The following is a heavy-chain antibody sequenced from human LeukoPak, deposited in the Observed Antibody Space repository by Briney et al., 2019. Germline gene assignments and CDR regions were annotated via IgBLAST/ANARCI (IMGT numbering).Heavy chain of an antibody. CDR2: IYHSGST. V-gene: IGHV4-30-2*01. D-gene: IGHD5-18*01. Sequence: SETLSLTCAVSGGSISSGGYSWSWLRQPPGKGLEWIGYIYHSGSTYYNPSLKSRVTISVDRSKNQFSLKLSSVTAADTAVYYCARGLKSGVATAYWGQGTLVTVSS. J-gene: IGHJ4*02. CDR1: GGSISSGGYS. CDR3: ARGLKSGVATAY.